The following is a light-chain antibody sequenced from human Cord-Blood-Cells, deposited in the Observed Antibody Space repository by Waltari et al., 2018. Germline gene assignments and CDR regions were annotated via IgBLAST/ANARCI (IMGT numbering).Light chain of an antibody. Sequence: QSALTQPASVSVSPGQSITISCTGTSSYVGGSNYVSWYQQHPGKARKFRIYHVSNRPARVFHLFAASTSGNTASLTISGLQAEDEADYSFSSYTSSSTVVFGGGPKLTVL. CDR3: SSYTSSSTVV. CDR1: SSYVGGSNY. J-gene: IGLJ2*01. CDR2: HVS. V-gene: IGLV2-14*01.